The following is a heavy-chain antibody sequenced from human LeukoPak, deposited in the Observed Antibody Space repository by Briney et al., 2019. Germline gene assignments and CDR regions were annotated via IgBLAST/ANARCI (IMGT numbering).Heavy chain of an antibody. V-gene: IGHV3-23*01. CDR3: AKDRPNYYETNGHYYRRDGDS. CDR1: GFTFNIYA. CDR2: ISSKSDYT. D-gene: IGHD3-22*01. J-gene: IGHJ5*01. Sequence: GGSLRLSCAVSGFTFNIYAMSWVRQAPGKGLEWVSSISSKSDYTFYTDSVKGRFTVSRDNSRNTLYLQMNSLRAEDTAIYYCAKDRPNYYETNGHYYRRDGDSWGQGTLVTVSS.